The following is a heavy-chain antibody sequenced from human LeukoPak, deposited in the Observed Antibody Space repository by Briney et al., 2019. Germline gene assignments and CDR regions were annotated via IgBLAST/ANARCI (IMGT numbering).Heavy chain of an antibody. J-gene: IGHJ6*04. CDR3: AELGITMIGGV. V-gene: IGHV3-48*03. Sequence: QTGGSLRLSCAASGFTFSSYAMSWVRQAPGKGLEWVSYISSSGSTIYYADSVKGRFTTSRDNAKNSLYLQMNSLRAEDTAVYYCAELGITMIGGVWGKGTTVTISS. CDR2: ISSSGSTI. D-gene: IGHD3-10*02. CDR1: GFTFSSYA.